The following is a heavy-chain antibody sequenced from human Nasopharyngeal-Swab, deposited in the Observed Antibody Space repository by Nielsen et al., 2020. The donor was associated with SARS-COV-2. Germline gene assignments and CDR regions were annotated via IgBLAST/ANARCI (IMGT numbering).Heavy chain of an antibody. CDR3: ARDIGWELRDYYYYGMDV. CDR2: ISSSSSYI. CDR1: GFTFSSYS. Sequence: GESLKISCAASGFTFSSYSMNWVRQAPGKGLEWVSSISSSSSYIYYADSVKGRFTISRDNAKNSLYLQMNSLRAEDTAVYYCARDIGWELRDYYYYGMDVWGQGTTVTVSS. V-gene: IGHV3-21*01. D-gene: IGHD1-26*01. J-gene: IGHJ6*02.